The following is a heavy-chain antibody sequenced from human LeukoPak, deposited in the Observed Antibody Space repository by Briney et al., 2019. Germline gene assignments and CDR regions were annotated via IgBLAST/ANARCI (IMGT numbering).Heavy chain of an antibody. J-gene: IGHJ3*02. CDR1: GFTFSSYG. Sequence: GGSLRLSCAASGFTFSSYGMHWVRQAPGKGLEWVAFIRYDGSNQYYADSVKGRFTISRHNAKNSLYLQMNSLRAEDTAVYYCARVPAGVIGMKDAFDIWGQGTMVTVSS. D-gene: IGHD3-16*02. CDR2: IRYDGSNQ. V-gene: IGHV3-30*02. CDR3: ARVPAGVIGMKDAFDI.